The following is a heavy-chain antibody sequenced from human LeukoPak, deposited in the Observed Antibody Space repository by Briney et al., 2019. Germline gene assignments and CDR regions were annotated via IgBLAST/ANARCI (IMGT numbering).Heavy chain of an antibody. CDR3: ARGMRGLEY. D-gene: IGHD3/OR15-3a*01. V-gene: IGHV3-7*01. J-gene: IGHJ4*02. CDR1: GFTFSGYW. CDR2: IKQDGSEK. Sequence: GGSLRLSGAASGFTFSGYWMTWVRQAPGKGLEWVANIKQDGSEKYYVDSVKGRFTISRDNAKNSLSLQMNNLRAEDTAMYYCARGMRGLEYWGQGTLVTVSS.